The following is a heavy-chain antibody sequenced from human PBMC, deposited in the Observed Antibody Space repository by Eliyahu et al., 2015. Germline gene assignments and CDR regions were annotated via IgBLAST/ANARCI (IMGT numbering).Heavy chain of an antibody. CDR3: ARHGRNNYYYGSGRSFDY. CDR1: GGSXXXSSXY. V-gene: IGHV4-39*01. J-gene: IGHJ4*02. Sequence: QLQLQESGPGLVKPSETLSLTCTVSGGSXXXSSXYWGWIRQPPGKGLEWIGSIXYSGSTYYNPSLKSRVTISVDTSKNQFSLKLSSVTAADTAVYYCARHGRNNYYYGSGRSFDYWGQGTLVTVSS. D-gene: IGHD3-10*01. CDR2: IXYSGST.